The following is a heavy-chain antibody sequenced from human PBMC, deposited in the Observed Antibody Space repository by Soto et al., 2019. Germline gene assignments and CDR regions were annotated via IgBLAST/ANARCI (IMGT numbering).Heavy chain of an antibody. CDR3: ARGDGYNDPFDY. D-gene: IGHD5-12*01. V-gene: IGHV1-69*02. Sequence: QVQLVQSGAEVKKPGSSVKVSCKASGGTFSSYTISWVRQAPGQGLEWMGRIIPILGIANYAQKFQGRFTITADKSTSTAYMELSSLRSEDTAVYYCARGDGYNDPFDYWGQGTLVTVSS. J-gene: IGHJ4*02. CDR1: GGTFSSYT. CDR2: IIPILGIA.